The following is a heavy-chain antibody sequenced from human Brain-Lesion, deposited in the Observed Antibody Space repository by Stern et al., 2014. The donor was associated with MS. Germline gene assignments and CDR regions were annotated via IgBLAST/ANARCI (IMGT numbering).Heavy chain of an antibody. CDR2: ISASGGST. CDR3: AKGVWGSYLNAFDM. CDR1: GFRFSSYA. D-gene: IGHD3-16*02. J-gene: IGHJ3*02. V-gene: IGHV3-23*04. Sequence: EMQLVESGGGFVQPGGSLRLSCAASGFRFSSYAMSWVRQTPGKGLEWVSGISASGGSTYYADSVKGRFTISRDKSKNTLFLQMNSLRGEDTAVYYCAKGVWGSYLNAFDMWGQGTMVTVSS.